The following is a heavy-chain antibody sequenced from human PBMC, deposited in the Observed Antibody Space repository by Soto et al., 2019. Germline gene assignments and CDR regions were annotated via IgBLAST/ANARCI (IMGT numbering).Heavy chain of an antibody. V-gene: IGHV3-48*01. CDR3: ASSLGGYCSITSCYGY. D-gene: IGHD2-2*01. CDR1: GFTFSSYS. CDR2: ISSSSSTI. J-gene: IGHJ4*02. Sequence: EVQLVESGGGLVQPGGSLRLSCAASGFTFSSYSMNWVRQAPGKGLEWVSYISSSSSTIYYADSVKGRFTISRDNAKNSLYLQMNSLRAEDTAVYYCASSLGGYCSITSCYGYWGQGTLVTVSS.